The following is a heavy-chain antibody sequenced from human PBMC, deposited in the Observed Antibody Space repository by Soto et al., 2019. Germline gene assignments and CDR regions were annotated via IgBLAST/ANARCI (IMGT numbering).Heavy chain of an antibody. CDR1: GGTFTSYT. D-gene: IGHD6-13*01. CDR2: IIALSGAP. Sequence: QVQLVQSGAEVKKPGSSVKVSCKASGGTFTSYTFNWVRQAPGQGLEWMGRIIALSGAPKYAQKFQGRVTIAAGTSTSTAYMELSSLRSEDTAVYFCAGETGAAAGFDSWGQGTLVTVSS. CDR3: AGETGAAAGFDS. J-gene: IGHJ4*02. V-gene: IGHV1-69*08.